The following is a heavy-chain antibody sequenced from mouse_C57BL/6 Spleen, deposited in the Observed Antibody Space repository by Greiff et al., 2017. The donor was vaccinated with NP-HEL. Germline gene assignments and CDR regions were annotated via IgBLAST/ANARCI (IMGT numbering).Heavy chain of an antibody. V-gene: IGHV2-2*01. CDR3: ASTTVVADYDMDY. D-gene: IGHD1-1*01. J-gene: IGHJ4*01. Sequence: QVQLQQPGPGLVQPSQSLSIPCTVSGFSLTSYGVHWVRQSPGKGLEWLGVIWRRGSTDYNAACISRLSISKDKSKSQVYFKMNSLQADDTAIYYCASTTVVADYDMDYWGQGTSVTVSS. CDR1: GFSLTSYG. CDR2: IWRRGST.